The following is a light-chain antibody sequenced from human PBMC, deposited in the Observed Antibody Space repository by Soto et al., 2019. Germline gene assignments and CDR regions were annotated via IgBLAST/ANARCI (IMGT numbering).Light chain of an antibody. J-gene: IGKJ1*01. V-gene: IGKV1-39*01. Sequence: DIQMTQSPSSLSASVGDRVTITCRASQSISSYFNWYQQKPGKAPKLLIYAASSLQSGVPSRFSGSGSGTDFTLTISSLQPEDFATYYCQQSYSTPWTFGQGTKGDIK. CDR1: QSISSY. CDR3: QQSYSTPWT. CDR2: AAS.